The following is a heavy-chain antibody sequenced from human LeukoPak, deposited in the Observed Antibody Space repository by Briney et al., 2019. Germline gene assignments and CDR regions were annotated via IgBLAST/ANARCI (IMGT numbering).Heavy chain of an antibody. V-gene: IGHV3-30*04. CDR3: ARSAAAGRIVATFGY. CDR1: GFTFSTFA. CDR2: LSYDGSSK. D-gene: IGHD5-12*01. Sequence: GGSLRLSCAASGFTFSTFAMHWVRQAPGKGLEWVAILSYDGSSKYYADSVKGRFTISRENSKKTLYLQMNSLRTEDTAVYYCARSAAAGRIVATFGYWGQGTLVTVSS. J-gene: IGHJ4*02.